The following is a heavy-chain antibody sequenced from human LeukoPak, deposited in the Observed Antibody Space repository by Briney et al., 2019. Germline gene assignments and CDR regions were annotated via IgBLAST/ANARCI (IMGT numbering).Heavy chain of an antibody. D-gene: IGHD2-2*02. J-gene: IGHJ5*02. V-gene: IGHV4-59*01. CDR1: GGSISSYY. Sequence: SETLSLTCTVSGGSISSYYWSWIRQPPGKGLEWIGSIYYSGSTNYNPSLKSRVTISVDTSKNQFFLKLSSVTAADTAVYYCARGGCDSTSCYTRSWFDPWGQGTLVTVTS. CDR2: IYYSGST. CDR3: ARGGCDSTSCYTRSWFDP.